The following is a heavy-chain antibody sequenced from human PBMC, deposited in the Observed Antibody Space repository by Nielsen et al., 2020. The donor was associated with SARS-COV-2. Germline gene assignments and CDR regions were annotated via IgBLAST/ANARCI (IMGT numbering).Heavy chain of an antibody. CDR1: GFTFSSYA. D-gene: IGHD3-10*01. Sequence: GGSLRLSCAASGFTFSSYAMHWVRQAPGKGLEWVAVISYDGSNKYYADSVKGRFTISRDNSKNTLYLQMNSLRAEDTAVYYCARELLLWFGDNWFDPWGQGTLVTVSS. CDR2: ISYDGSNK. CDR3: ARELLLWFGDNWFDP. J-gene: IGHJ5*02. V-gene: IGHV3-30-3*01.